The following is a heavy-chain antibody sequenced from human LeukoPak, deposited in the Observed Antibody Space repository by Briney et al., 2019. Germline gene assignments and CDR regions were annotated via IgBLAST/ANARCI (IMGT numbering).Heavy chain of an antibody. D-gene: IGHD6-19*01. CDR3: ARPIAVAGGY. CDR1: GFTFSSYW. Sequence: GGSLRLSCVASGFTFSSYWMTWVRQAPGKGLEWVANIKTDGSLTYYVDSVKGRFTISRDNAKNSLYLQMNSLRAEDTAVYYCARPIAVAGGYWGQGTLVTVSS. V-gene: IGHV3-7*01. J-gene: IGHJ4*02. CDR2: IKTDGSLT.